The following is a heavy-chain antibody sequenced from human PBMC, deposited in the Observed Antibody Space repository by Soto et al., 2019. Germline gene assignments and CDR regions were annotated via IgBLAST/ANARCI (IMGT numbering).Heavy chain of an antibody. CDR2: VYHSGST. V-gene: IGHV4-4*02. CDR1: GGSISTSNW. J-gene: IGHJ4*02. CDR3: ERTSTSGTRFDY. D-gene: IGHD1-1*01. Sequence: QVQLQESGPGLVKPSGTLSLTCAVSGGSISTSNWWSWVHQPPGKGLEWIGEVYHSGSTNYNPSFKSRVAMSVDKSKNQFSLKLNSVTAADTALYYCERTSTSGTRFDYWGQGSLVTVSS.